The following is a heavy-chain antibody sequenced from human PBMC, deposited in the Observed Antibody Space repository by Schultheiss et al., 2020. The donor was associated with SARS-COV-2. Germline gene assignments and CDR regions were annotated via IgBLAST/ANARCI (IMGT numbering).Heavy chain of an antibody. J-gene: IGHJ4*02. Sequence: GSLRLSCEASGFTFSSYSMNWVRQAPGKGLEWVSFISSSSSYIYYADSVKGRFTISRDNAKNSLYLQMNSLRVEDTAVYYCAKHGYNWRIDYWGQGTLVTVSS. CDR2: ISSSSSYI. V-gene: IGHV3-21*04. D-gene: IGHD5-24*01. CDR3: AKHGYNWRIDY. CDR1: GFTFSSYS.